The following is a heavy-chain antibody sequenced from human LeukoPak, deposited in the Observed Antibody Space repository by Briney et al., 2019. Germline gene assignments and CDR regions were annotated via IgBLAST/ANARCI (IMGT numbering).Heavy chain of an antibody. V-gene: IGHV1-24*01. CDR1: GYTLTELS. CDR3: ATRDVGTMIVVVMDAFDI. CDR2: FDPEDGET. Sequence: ASVKVSCKVSGYTLTELSMHWVRQAPGKGLEWMGGFDPEDGETIYAQKFQGRVTMTEDTSTDAAYMELGSLRSEDTAVYYCATRDVGTMIVVVMDAFDIWGQGTMVTVSS. J-gene: IGHJ3*02. D-gene: IGHD3-22*01.